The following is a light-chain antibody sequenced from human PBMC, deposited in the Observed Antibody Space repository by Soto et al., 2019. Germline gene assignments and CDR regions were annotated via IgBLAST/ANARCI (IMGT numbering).Light chain of an antibody. J-gene: IGKJ4*01. Sequence: DIVLTQSPATLSLSPGERATLSCTASQSISTYLTWYQHKPGQAPRLLIYDASRRAPGIPARFSGSGSGTDFTLTISSLEPEDFAVYYCQQRRNWPPLTFGGGTKVDIK. CDR1: QSISTY. CDR2: DAS. V-gene: IGKV3-11*01. CDR3: QQRRNWPPLT.